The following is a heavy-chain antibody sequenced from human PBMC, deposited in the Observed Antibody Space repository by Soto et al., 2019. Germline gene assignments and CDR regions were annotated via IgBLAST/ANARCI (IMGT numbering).Heavy chain of an antibody. V-gene: IGHV1-2*02. J-gene: IGHJ4*02. CDR2: IKPNSGGT. Sequence: QVQLVQSGAEVKKPGASVKVSCKASGYTFTDYHMHWVRQAPGQGLEWMGWIKPNSGGTKYAQKFQGRVTVTRDTSISTGYIELSWLRSDDTVVYYCARESMGYWGQGTLVTVSS. D-gene: IGHD3-10*01. CDR1: GYTFTDYH. CDR3: ARESMGY.